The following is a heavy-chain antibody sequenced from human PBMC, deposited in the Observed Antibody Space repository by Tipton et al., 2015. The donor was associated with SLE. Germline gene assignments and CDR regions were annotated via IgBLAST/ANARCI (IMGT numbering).Heavy chain of an antibody. CDR1: GGSISESTYS. CDR2: MYFSGNT. D-gene: IGHD4-23*01. J-gene: IGHJ1*01. V-gene: IGHV4-39*07. Sequence: TLSLTCTVSGGSISESTYSWDWIRQAPGKGLEWIGSMYFSGNTYYNPFLRSRVTISADTSKNQFSLKLTSVTAADTAVYYCAREDDYGGHGRYFQHWGQGTLVTVSS. CDR3: AREDDYGGHGRYFQH.